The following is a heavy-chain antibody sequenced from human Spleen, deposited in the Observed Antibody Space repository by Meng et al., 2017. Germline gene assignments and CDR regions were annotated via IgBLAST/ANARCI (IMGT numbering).Heavy chain of an antibody. V-gene: IGHV4-34*01. Sequence: SQTLSLTCAVYGGSFSGYYWSWIRQPPGTVLEWIGEINHSGSTNYNPSLKSRVTISVDTSKNQFSLKLSSVTAADTAVYYWARVVRGVIADYYYYGMDVWGQGTTVTVSS. CDR3: ARVVRGVIADYYYYGMDV. J-gene: IGHJ6*02. D-gene: IGHD3-10*01. CDR2: INHSGST. CDR1: GGSFSGYY.